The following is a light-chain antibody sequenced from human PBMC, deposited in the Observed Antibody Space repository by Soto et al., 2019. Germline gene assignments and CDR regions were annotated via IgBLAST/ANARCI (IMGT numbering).Light chain of an antibody. Sequence: QSALTQPASVSGSPGQSITISCTGTRSNVGAYNYVSWYQQHPGKVPKLMIYHVSNRPSGVSNRFSGSKSGDTASLTISGLQAEDEAEYYCSAYTTSSTVLFGGGTKLTVL. CDR3: SAYTTSSTVL. J-gene: IGLJ2*01. CDR1: RSNVGAYNY. CDR2: HVS. V-gene: IGLV2-14*03.